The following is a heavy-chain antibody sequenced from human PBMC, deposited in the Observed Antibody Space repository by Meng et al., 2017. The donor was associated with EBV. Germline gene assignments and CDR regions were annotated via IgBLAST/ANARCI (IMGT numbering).Heavy chain of an antibody. Sequence: HVEPVQLGAEVKKPGASGKVFCKAYGYTFTGYYMHWVRQAPGQGLEWMGRINPNSGGTNYAQKFQGRVTMTRDTSISTAYMELRRLRSDDTAVYYCARSRSSPDVPLDYWGQGTLVTVSS. D-gene: IGHD6-19*01. J-gene: IGHJ4*02. V-gene: IGHV1-2*06. CDR3: ARSRSSPDVPLDY. CDR1: GYTFTGYY. CDR2: INPNSGGT.